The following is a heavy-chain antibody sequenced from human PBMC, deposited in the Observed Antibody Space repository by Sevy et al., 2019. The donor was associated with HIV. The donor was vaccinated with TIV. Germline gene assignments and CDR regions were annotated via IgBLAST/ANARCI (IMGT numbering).Heavy chain of an antibody. CDR1: GYTLNELS. D-gene: IGHD3-22*01. J-gene: IGHJ4*02. Sequence: ASVKVSCKVSGYTLNELSMHWVRQAPGKGLEWMGRFDPEDGETIYAQKFQGRVTMTEDTSTDTAYMELSSRRSEDTAVYYCATAREYYYESSGYFDYWGQGTLVTVSS. CDR3: ATAREYYYESSGYFDY. CDR2: FDPEDGET. V-gene: IGHV1-24*01.